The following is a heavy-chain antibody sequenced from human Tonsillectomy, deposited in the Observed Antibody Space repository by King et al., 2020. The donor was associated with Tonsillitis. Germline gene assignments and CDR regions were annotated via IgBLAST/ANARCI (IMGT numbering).Heavy chain of an antibody. CDR1: GFTFTDYW. CDR3: ARDRDWFQFDY. CDR2: VHSDGRNL. Sequence: VQLVESGGGLVQPGGSLRLSCTASGFTFTDYWMHWVRQAPGKGLVWVARVHSDGRNLAYADSVKGRFTISRDNAKNTLYLQMNSLRAEDTAVYYCARDRDWFQFDYWGQGTLVTVSS. V-gene: IGHV3-74*01. J-gene: IGHJ4*02. D-gene: IGHD3-3*01.